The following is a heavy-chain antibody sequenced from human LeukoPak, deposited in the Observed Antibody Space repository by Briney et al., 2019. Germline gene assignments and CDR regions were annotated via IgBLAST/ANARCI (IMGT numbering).Heavy chain of an antibody. CDR1: GFTFSSHG. CDR2: IWYDGSNK. CDR3: ARDVIGYFDY. V-gene: IGHV3-33*01. D-gene: IGHD2/OR15-2a*01. Sequence: PGRSLRLSCAASGFTFSSHGTHWVRQAPGKGLEWVAVIWYDGSNKYYADSVKGRFTISRDNSKNTLYLQMNSLRAEDTAVYYCARDVIGYFDYWGQGTLVTVSS. J-gene: IGHJ4*02.